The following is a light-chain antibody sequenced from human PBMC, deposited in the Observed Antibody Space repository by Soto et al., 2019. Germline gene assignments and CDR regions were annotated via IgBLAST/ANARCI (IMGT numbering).Light chain of an antibody. CDR2: GAS. CDR1: QSVSSR. Sequence: EIVLTQSPGTLSLSPGERATLSCRASQSVSSRLAWYQQKPGQAPRLLISGASSRATGIPARFSGSGSATDFTLTISRLEPEDFALYYCQQYGGSPITFGQGTRLEIK. J-gene: IGKJ5*01. V-gene: IGKV3-20*01. CDR3: QQYGGSPIT.